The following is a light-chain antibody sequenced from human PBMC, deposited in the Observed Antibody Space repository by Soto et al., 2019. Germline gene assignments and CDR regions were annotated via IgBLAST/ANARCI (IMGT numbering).Light chain of an antibody. V-gene: IGKV1-5*01. CDR1: QSISGW. J-gene: IGKJ1*01. CDR3: QQYNSYPWT. CDR2: DVS. Sequence: DIPMTQSPATLSASVGDRVTITCRASQSISGWLAWYQQKPGKAPKLLIYDVSSLESGVPSRFSGSGSGTEFTLAISSLQPDDFATYYCQQYNSYPWTFAQGTKVDI.